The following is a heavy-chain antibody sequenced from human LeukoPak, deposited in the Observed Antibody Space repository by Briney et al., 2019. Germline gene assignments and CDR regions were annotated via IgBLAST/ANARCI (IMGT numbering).Heavy chain of an antibody. J-gene: IGHJ5*01. CDR1: RGSIRTADYS. Sequence: PSETLSLTCTVSRGSIRTADYSWPWVRQPPGEGLEWLGSIYFSGTPYFNPSLKSRVAVSIDTSKNQFSLKVTSVNASDTAVYFCARTSSWYAGAWFDSWGQGTLVTVSS. D-gene: IGHD6-13*01. CDR2: IYFSGTP. CDR3: ARTSSWYAGAWFDS. V-gene: IGHV4-39*01.